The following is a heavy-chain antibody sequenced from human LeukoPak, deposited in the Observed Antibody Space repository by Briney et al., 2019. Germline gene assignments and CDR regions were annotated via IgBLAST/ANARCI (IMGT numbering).Heavy chain of an antibody. CDR2: INSDGSST. CDR1: GFSFSSYG. Sequence: GGSLRLSCAASGFSFSSYGMHWVRQAPGKGLVCVSRINSDGSSTTYAGSVKGRFTISRDNSKNTLYLQMNSLRAEDTAVYYCARVDGGTYGNDAFDMWGQGTVVTVSS. D-gene: IGHD3-16*01. V-gene: IGHV3-74*01. CDR3: ARVDGGTYGNDAFDM. J-gene: IGHJ3*02.